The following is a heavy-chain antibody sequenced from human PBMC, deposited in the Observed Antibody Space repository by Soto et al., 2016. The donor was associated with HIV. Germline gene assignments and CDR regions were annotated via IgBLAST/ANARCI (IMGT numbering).Heavy chain of an antibody. V-gene: IGHV1-18*01. Sequence: QVRLVQSGAEVKKPGASVKVSCKASGYTFISYDITWVRQAPGQGPEWMGWISVYNGNTNYAQNLQGRVTMTTDTSTSTAYMELKTLTTDDTAVYYCARKARPFYDSSAYYKYYFDYWGQGTLVTVSS. CDR3: ARKARPFYDSSAYYKYYFDY. CDR1: GYTFISYD. D-gene: IGHD3-22*01. CDR2: ISVYNGNT. J-gene: IGHJ4*02.